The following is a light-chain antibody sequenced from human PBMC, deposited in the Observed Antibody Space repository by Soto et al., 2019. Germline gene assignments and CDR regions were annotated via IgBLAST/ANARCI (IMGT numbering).Light chain of an antibody. V-gene: IGKV3-20*01. CDR1: QSVSSSY. CDR2: GAS. J-gene: IGKJ1*01. CDR3: QQYGSSPRT. Sequence: EIVLTQSPGTLSLSPGERVTLSCRASQSVSSSYLAWYQQKPGQAPRLLIYGASSRATGIPDRFSGSGSGTDFTLTINRLEPEDSAVYYCQQYGSSPRTFGQGTKVEIK.